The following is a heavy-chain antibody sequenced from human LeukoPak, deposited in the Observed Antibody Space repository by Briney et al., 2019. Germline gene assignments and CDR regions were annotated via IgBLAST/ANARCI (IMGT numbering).Heavy chain of an antibody. V-gene: IGHV1-69*05. CDR2: IIPIFGTA. CDR3: ASCAGGNFYYFDY. Sequence: ASVKVSCKASGGTFSSYAISWVRQAPGQGLEWMGGIIPIFGTANYAQKFQGRVTITTDESTSTAYMELSSLRSEDTAVYYCASCAGGNFYYFDYWGQGTLVAVSS. CDR1: GGTFSSYA. J-gene: IGHJ4*02. D-gene: IGHD4-23*01.